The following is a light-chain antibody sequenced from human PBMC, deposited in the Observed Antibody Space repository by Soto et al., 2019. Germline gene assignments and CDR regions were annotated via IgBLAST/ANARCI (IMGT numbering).Light chain of an antibody. V-gene: IGKV3-20*01. CDR1: QTVRNNY. J-gene: IGKJ4*01. CDR3: QQFSSYPLT. Sequence: EFVLTQSPGTLSLSPGEGATLSCRASQTVRNNYLAWYQQKPGQAPRLLIYDASSRATGIPDRFGGGGSGTDFTLTISRLEPEDFAVYYCQQFSSYPLTFGGGTKVDIK. CDR2: DAS.